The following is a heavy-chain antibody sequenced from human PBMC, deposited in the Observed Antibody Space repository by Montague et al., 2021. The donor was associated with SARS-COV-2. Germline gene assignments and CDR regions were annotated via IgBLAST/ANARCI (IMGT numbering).Heavy chain of an antibody. Sequence: SETLSLTCTVSGGSISSSNYYWDWIRQPPGKGLEWIGSIYDSGSTYYNPSLKSRVTISVDTSKNHFSLKLSSVTAADTAVYYCARHSGYYDRSGYYDYWGQGTLVTVSS. CDR1: GGSISSSNYY. D-gene: IGHD3-22*01. J-gene: IGHJ4*02. CDR2: IYDSGST. CDR3: ARHSGYYDRSGYYDY. V-gene: IGHV4-39*01.